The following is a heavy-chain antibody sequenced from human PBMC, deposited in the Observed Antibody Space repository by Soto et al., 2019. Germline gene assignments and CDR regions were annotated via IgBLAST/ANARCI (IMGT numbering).Heavy chain of an antibody. J-gene: IGHJ6*02. Sequence: SETLSLICTVSGGSISSGDYYWSWIRQPPGKGLEWIGYIYYSGSTYYNPSLKSRVTISVDTSKNQFSLKLSSVTAADTAVYYCARDHIITRNYYYYYGMDVWGQGTKATVSS. CDR2: IYYSGST. CDR3: ARDHIITRNYYYYYGMDV. D-gene: IGHD1-20*01. CDR1: GGSISSGDYY. V-gene: IGHV4-30-4*01.